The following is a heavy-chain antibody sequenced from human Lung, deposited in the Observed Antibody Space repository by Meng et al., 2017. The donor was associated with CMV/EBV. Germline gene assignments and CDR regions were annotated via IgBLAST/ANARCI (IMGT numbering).Heavy chain of an antibody. D-gene: IGHD2-2*01. V-gene: IGHV4-38-2*01. Sequence: GSLRLXXHVSGHSISSDYFWGWVRQSPGAGPEWVGICDSGDTFYNPSLKSRVAISVDTSANQFSLTLRSVTAADTAVYYCVRHIIVVPARGYGVDVWGQGTXVTVSS. CDR1: GHSISSDYF. J-gene: IGHJ6*02. CDR2: CDSGDT. CDR3: VRHIIVVPARGYGVDV.